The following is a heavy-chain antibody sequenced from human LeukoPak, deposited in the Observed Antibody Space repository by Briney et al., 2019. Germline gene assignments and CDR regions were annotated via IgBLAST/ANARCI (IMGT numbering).Heavy chain of an antibody. CDR1: GFNFGGYA. D-gene: IGHD1-26*01. CDR2: IRSKGYGGTT. CDR3: SREWGGELRPYYYYGMDV. Sequence: PGGSLRLSCTASGFNFGGYAMSWVRQAPGKGLEWIGFIRSKGYGGTTEYAASVKGRFTISRDDSKRIAYLHMDSLKTEDTAVYYCSREWGGELRPYYYYGMDVWGHGTTVTVSS. V-gene: IGHV3-49*04. J-gene: IGHJ6*02.